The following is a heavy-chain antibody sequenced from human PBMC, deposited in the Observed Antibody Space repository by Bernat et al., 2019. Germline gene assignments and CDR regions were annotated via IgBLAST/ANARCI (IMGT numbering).Heavy chain of an antibody. V-gene: IGHV1-69*06. Sequence: QVQLVQSGAEVKKPGSSVKVSCKASGGTFSSYAISWVRQAPGQGLEWMGGIIPIFGTANYAQKFQGRVTITADKSTSTAYMELSSLRSEDTAVYYCARESATSDYDSSGFGEYYFDYWGQGTLVTVSS. CDR2: IIPIFGTA. D-gene: IGHD3-22*01. CDR1: GGTFSSYA. J-gene: IGHJ4*02. CDR3: ARESATSDYDSSGFGEYYFDY.